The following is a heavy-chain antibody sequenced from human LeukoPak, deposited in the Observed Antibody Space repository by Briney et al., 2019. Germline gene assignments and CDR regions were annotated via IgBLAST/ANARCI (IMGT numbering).Heavy chain of an antibody. Sequence: SETLSLTCTVSGGSINNDYWSWIRQPPGKGLEWIGYIYYSGSTTYNPSLKSRVTISVDASKNQFSLKLTSVTAADTAVYYCARGSMGSFDYWGQGTLVTVSS. CDR2: IYYSGST. CDR1: GGSINNDY. D-gene: IGHD6-6*01. CDR3: ARGSMGSFDY. J-gene: IGHJ4*02. V-gene: IGHV4-59*01.